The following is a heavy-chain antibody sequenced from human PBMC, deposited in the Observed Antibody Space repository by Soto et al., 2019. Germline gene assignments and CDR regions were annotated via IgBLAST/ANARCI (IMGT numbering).Heavy chain of an antibody. CDR3: TTDRAVAGPFDY. V-gene: IGHV3-15*07. D-gene: IGHD6-19*01. J-gene: IGHJ4*02. CDR1: GFTFSNAW. Sequence: EVQLVESGGGLVKPGGSLRLSCAASGFTFSNAWMNWVRQAPGKVLEWVGRIKSKTDGGTTDYAAPVKGRFTISRDDSKNTLYLQMNSLKTEDTAVYYCTTDRAVAGPFDYWGQGTLVTVSS. CDR2: IKSKTDGGTT.